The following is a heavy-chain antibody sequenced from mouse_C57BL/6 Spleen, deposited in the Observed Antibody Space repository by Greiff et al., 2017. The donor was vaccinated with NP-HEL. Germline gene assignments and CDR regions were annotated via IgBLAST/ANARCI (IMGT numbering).Heavy chain of an antibody. J-gene: IGHJ2*01. Sequence: QVQLKQSGAELMKPGASVKLSCKATGYTFTGYWIEWVKQRPGHGLEWIGEILPGSGSTNYNEKFKGKATFTVDTSSNTAYMQLSSLTTEDYAIYYCARRGDYDGWISFDYCGHDATIPISS. D-gene: IGHD2-4*01. CDR2: ILPGSGST. V-gene: IGHV1-9*01. CDR3: ARRGDYDGWISFDY. CDR1: GYTFTGYW.